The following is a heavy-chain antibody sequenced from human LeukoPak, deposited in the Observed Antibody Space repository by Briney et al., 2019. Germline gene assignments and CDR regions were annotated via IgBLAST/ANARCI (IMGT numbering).Heavy chain of an antibody. CDR2: IYTSGGTNY. J-gene: IGHJ3*02. CDR1: GGSISSYY. CDR3: ASGDANTAAAFDI. Sequence: SETLSLTCTVSGGSISSYYWNWIRQPAGKGLEWIGRIYTSGGTNYNYNPSLKSRVTMPVDTSKNQFSLKLSSVTAADTAVYYCASGDANTAAAFDIWGQGTMVTVSS. D-gene: IGHD4-17*01. V-gene: IGHV4-4*07.